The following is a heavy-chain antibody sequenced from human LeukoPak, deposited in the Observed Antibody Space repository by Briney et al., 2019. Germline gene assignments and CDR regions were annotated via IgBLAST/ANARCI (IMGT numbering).Heavy chain of an antibody. CDR1: GYTFTSYD. Sequence: ASVKVSCKASGYTFTSYDINWVRQATGQGLEWMGWMNPNSGNTGYAQKFQGRVTMTTDTSTSTAYMELRSLRSDDTAVYYCARDSVVTYDYWGQGTLVTVSS. J-gene: IGHJ4*02. CDR3: ARDSVVTYDY. D-gene: IGHD3-22*01. CDR2: MNPNSGNT. V-gene: IGHV1-8*01.